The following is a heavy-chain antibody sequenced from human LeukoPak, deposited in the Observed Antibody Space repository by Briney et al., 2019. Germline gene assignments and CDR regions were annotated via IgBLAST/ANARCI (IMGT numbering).Heavy chain of an antibody. CDR3: ARVLIPTPENDY. CDR1: GFTFSSYW. Sequence: GGSLRLSCAASGFTFSSYWMNWARQAPGKGLEWVASINHNGNVNYYVDSVKGRFTISRDNAKNSLYLQMNSLRAEDTAVYYCARVLIPTPENDYWGQGTLVTVSS. CDR2: INHNGNVN. V-gene: IGHV3-7*01. J-gene: IGHJ4*02.